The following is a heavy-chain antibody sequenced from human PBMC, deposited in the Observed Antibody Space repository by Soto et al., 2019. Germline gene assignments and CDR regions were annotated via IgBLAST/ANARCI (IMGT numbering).Heavy chain of an antibody. J-gene: IGHJ5*02. CDR1: GGSISSGGYY. CDR3: ARVGQQLVLHYNNWFDP. V-gene: IGHV4-61*08. D-gene: IGHD6-13*01. Sequence: SETLSLTCTVSGGSISSGGYYWTWIRQHPGKGLEWIGYIYYSGSTNYNPSLKSRVTISVDTSKNQFSLKLSSVTAADTAVYYCARVGQQLVLHYNNWFDPWGQGTLVTVS. CDR2: IYYSGST.